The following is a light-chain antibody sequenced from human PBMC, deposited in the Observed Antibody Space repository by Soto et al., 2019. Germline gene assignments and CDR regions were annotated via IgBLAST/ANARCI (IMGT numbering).Light chain of an antibody. CDR3: QQYGSTPLT. J-gene: IGKJ4*01. V-gene: IGKV3-20*01. CDR1: QRVGNNY. CDR2: DAS. Sequence: EIVLTQSPGTLSLFPGERATLSCRASQRVGNNYLAWYQQKPGQAPRFLIYDASSRATGIPDRFSGSGSGTDFTLTISRLEPEDFAVYYCQQYGSTPLTFGGGTKVEIK.